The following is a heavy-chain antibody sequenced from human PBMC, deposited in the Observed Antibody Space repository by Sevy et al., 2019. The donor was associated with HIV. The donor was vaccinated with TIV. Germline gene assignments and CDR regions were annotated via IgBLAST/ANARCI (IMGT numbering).Heavy chain of an antibody. D-gene: IGHD3-16*02. V-gene: IGHV3-7*03. CDR2: IKQDGSEK. CDR1: GFTFSNYW. J-gene: IGHJ4*02. CDR3: AREGYYDYIWGSYRYFNDY. Sequence: GGSLRLSCAASGFTFSNYWMTWVRQAPGKGLEWVAHIKQDGSEKNYVDSVKGRFTISRDNSKNSVYLQMNSLRAEDNAVYFCAREGYYDYIWGSYRYFNDYWGQGTLVTVSS.